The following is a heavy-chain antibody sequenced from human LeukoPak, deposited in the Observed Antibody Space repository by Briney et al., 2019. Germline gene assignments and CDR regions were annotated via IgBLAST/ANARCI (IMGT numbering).Heavy chain of an antibody. CDR2: IIPIFGTA. V-gene: IGHV1-69*13. CDR3: ARAGTTVTTSFDY. J-gene: IGHJ4*02. Sequence: SVKVSCKASGYTFTSYGISWVRQAPGQGLEWMGGIIPIFGTANYAQKFQGRVTITADESTSTAYMELSSLRSEDTAVYYCARAGTTVTTSFDYWGQGTLVTVSS. D-gene: IGHD4-17*01. CDR1: GYTFTSYG.